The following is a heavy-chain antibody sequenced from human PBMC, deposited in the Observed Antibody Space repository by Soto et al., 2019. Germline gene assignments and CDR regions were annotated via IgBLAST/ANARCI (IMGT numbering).Heavy chain of an antibody. Sequence: SETLSLTCTVSGGSISSYYWSWIRQPPGKGLEWIGYIYYSGSTNYNPSLKSRVTISVDTSKNQFSLKLSSVTAADTAVYYCAGLDWSPYHFDYWVQGTLVTVSS. CDR1: GGSISSYY. J-gene: IGHJ4*02. CDR2: IYYSGST. CDR3: AGLDWSPYHFDY. V-gene: IGHV4-59*08. D-gene: IGHD3-9*01.